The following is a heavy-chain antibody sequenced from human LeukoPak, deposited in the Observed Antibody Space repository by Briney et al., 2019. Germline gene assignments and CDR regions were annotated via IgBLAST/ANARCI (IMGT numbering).Heavy chain of an antibody. CDR2: ISGSGATP. V-gene: IGHV3-23*01. J-gene: IGHJ4*02. CDR1: GFTFSSYS. Sequence: PGGSLRLSCAASGFTFSSYSMNWVRQAPGKGLEWVSVISGSGATPQYADSVRGRFTISRDNSGNMLYLQMSSLGAEDTAIYYCAKAARGYTASSPDSWGQGALVIVSS. CDR3: AKAARGYTASSPDS. D-gene: IGHD2-2*02.